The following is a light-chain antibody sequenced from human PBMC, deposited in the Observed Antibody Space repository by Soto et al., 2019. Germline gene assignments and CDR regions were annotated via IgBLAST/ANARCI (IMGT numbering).Light chain of an antibody. Sequence: DIQMTQSPSTLSGSVGERVTMTCRASQTISSWLAWYQQKPGKAPKLLIYKASTLKSGVTSRFSGSGSGTEFTLTISSLQPDDFATYYCQQYNSYSWTFGQGTKVDIK. V-gene: IGKV1-5*03. CDR2: KAS. CDR3: QQYNSYSWT. CDR1: QTISSW. J-gene: IGKJ1*01.